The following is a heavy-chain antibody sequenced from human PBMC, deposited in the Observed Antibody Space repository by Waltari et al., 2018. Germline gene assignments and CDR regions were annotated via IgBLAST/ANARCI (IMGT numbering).Heavy chain of an antibody. CDR1: GDNVTSSD. CDR3: ARGYGSGSKWGEA. CDR2: MNPNSGNT. V-gene: IGHV1-8*01. Sequence: QVQLVQSGAEVKKPGASLRGSCTASGDNVTSSDSKWRRQATGQGLELMVWMNPNSGNTGYTQKFQGRVTMTRNTSISTAYMELSSLRSEDTAVYYCARGYGSGSKWGEAWGQGTLVTVSS. J-gene: IGHJ5*02. D-gene: IGHD3-10*01.